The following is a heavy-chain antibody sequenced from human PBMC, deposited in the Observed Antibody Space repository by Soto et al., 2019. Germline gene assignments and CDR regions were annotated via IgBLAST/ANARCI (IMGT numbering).Heavy chain of an antibody. J-gene: IGHJ4*02. V-gene: IGHV3-23*01. D-gene: IGHD3-10*01. Sequence: GGSLRLSCAASGFTFSSYAMSWVRQAPGKGLEWVSAICGSGGSTYYADSVKGRFTISRDNSKNTLYLQMNSLRAEDTAVYYCAKTFLWFGAEYFDYWGQGTLVTVSS. CDR3: AKTFLWFGAEYFDY. CDR1: GFTFSSYA. CDR2: ICGSGGST.